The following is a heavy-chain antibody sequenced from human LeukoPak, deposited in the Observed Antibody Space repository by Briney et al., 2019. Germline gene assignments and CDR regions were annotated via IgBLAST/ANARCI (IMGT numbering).Heavy chain of an antibody. CDR1: GGTFSSYA. V-gene: IGHV1-69*01. D-gene: IGHD2-2*01. CDR3: AKYCSSTSCHFGLDY. Sequence: SVKVSCKASGGTFSSYAISWVRQAPGQRLEWMGGIIPIFGTANYAQKFQGRVTITADESTSTAYMELSSPRSEDTAVYYCAKYCSSTSCHFGLDYWGQGTLVTVSS. J-gene: IGHJ4*02. CDR2: IIPIFGTA.